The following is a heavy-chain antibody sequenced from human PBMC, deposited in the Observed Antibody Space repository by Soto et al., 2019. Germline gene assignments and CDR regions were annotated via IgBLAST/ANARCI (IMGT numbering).Heavy chain of an antibody. D-gene: IGHD3-3*01. Sequence: ASVKVSFKASGYTFTSYDINWVRQAPGQGLEWMGWISAYNGNTNYAQKLQGRVTMTTDTSTSTAYMELRSLRSDDTAVYYCARDNPSYYDFWSGYSDDAFDIWGQGTMVTVSS. J-gene: IGHJ3*02. V-gene: IGHV1-18*01. CDR1: GYTFTSYD. CDR3: ARDNPSYYDFWSGYSDDAFDI. CDR2: ISAYNGNT.